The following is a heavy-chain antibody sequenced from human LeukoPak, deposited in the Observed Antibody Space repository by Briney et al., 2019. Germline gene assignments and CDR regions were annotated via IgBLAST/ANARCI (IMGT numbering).Heavy chain of an antibody. Sequence: GGSLRLSCAASGIIFSDFGMHWVRQAPGKGLEWMAIIWNDGSNKYYADSVKGRFTISRDNSQNTMYLQMNSLRAEDSAVYYCAKATCSGASCFSNSRDAFDVWGQGTMVTVSS. CDR3: AKATCSGASCFSNSRDAFDV. D-gene: IGHD2-15*01. J-gene: IGHJ3*01. CDR1: GIIFSDFG. V-gene: IGHV3-33*06. CDR2: IWNDGSNK.